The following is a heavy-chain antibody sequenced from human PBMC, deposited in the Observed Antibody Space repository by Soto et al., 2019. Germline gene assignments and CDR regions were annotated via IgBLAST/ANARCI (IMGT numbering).Heavy chain of an antibody. CDR2: ISGSGGNT. Sequence: LRLSCTASGFTFSSYAMSWVRQAPGKGLEWVSAISGSGGNTYYADSVKGRFTISRDNSKNTLYLQMNSLRAEDTAVYYCAKSITARPFDYWGQGTLVTVSS. V-gene: IGHV3-23*01. D-gene: IGHD6-6*01. CDR1: GFTFSSYA. CDR3: AKSITARPFDY. J-gene: IGHJ4*02.